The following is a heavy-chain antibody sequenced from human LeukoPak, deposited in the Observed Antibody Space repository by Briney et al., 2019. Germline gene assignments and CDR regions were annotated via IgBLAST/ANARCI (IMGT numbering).Heavy chain of an antibody. Sequence: PSETLSLTCAVSGASITSYYWTWIRQPPGKGLEWIGYIYHTGNIKYNPSLNSRVTISIDTSKNQFSLKLSSVTAADTAVYYCARVPTVTFFDCWGQGTLVTVSS. J-gene: IGHJ4*02. CDR1: GASITSYY. CDR3: ARVPTVTFFDC. D-gene: IGHD4-17*01. CDR2: IYHTGNI. V-gene: IGHV4-59*01.